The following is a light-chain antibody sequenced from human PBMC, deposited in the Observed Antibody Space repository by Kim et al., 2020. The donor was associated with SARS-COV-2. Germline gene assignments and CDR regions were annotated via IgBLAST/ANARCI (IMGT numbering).Light chain of an antibody. V-gene: IGLV1-40*01. CDR2: GNN. CDR3: QSYDSSLSRYV. J-gene: IGLJ1*01. Sequence: RVTISCTGSSSNIGAGYDVHWYQQLPGTAPKLLIYGNNNRPSGVPDRFSGSKAGTSASLAITGLQAEDEADYYCQSYDSSLSRYVFGTGTKVTVL. CDR1: SSNIGAGYD.